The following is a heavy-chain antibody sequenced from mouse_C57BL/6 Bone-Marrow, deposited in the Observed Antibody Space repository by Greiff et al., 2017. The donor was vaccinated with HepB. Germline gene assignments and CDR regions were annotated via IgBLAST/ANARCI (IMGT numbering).Heavy chain of an antibody. CDR3: ARSGFDY. J-gene: IGHJ2*01. V-gene: IGHV1-18*01. Sequence: VQLQQSGPELVKPGASVKIPCKASGYTFTDYNMDWVKQSHGKSLEWIGDIHPNNGGTIYNQKFKGKATLTVDKSSSTAYMELRSLTSEDTAVYYCARSGFDYWGQGTTLTVSS. CDR1: GYTFTDYN. CDR2: IHPNNGGT.